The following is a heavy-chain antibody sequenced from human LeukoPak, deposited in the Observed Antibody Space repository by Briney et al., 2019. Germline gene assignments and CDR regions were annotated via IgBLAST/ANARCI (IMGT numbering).Heavy chain of an antibody. Sequence: PGGSLRLSCAASGFTFSSYGMHWVRQAPGKGLEWVAVIWYDGSNKYYADSVKGRFTISRDNSKNTLYLQMNSLRAEDTAVYYRARDPGDYYGSGSSDAFDIWGQGTMVTVSS. J-gene: IGHJ3*02. CDR1: GFTFSSYG. CDR2: IWYDGSNK. CDR3: ARDPGDYYGSGSSDAFDI. D-gene: IGHD3-10*01. V-gene: IGHV3-33*01.